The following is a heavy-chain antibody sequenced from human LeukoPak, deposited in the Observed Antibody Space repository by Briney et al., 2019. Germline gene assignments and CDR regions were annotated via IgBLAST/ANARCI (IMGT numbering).Heavy chain of an antibody. CDR2: ISGSGGST. Sequence: GGSLRLSCAASGFTFSSSAMSWVRQAPGKGLEWVSAISGSGGSTYYADSVKGRFTISRDNSKNTLYLQMNSLRAEDTAVHYCAKGDYSNYFDLWGQGTLVTVSS. CDR1: GFTFSSSA. J-gene: IGHJ4*02. V-gene: IGHV3-23*01. CDR3: AKGDYSNYFDL. D-gene: IGHD4-11*01.